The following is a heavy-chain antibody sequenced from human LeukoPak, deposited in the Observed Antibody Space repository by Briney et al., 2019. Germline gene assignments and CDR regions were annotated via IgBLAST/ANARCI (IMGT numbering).Heavy chain of an antibody. CDR2: IYTSGST. D-gene: IGHD1-26*01. CDR1: GGSISSYY. V-gene: IGHV4-4*07. Sequence: PSETLSLTCTVSGGSISSYYWSWIRQPAGKGLEWIGRIYTSGSTNYNPSLKSRVTMSVDTSKNQFSLKLSSVTAADTAVYYCARGVFVERATSTYYYYYYMDVWGKGTTVTVSS. J-gene: IGHJ6*03. CDR3: ARGVFVERATSTYYYYYYMDV.